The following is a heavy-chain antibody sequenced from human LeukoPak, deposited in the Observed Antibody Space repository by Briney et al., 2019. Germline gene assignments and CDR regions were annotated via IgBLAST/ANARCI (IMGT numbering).Heavy chain of an antibody. J-gene: IGHJ4*02. CDR1: GFAFSGYA. Sequence: GGSLRLSCAASGFAFSGYAMSWVRQAPGKGLEWVSGISAGGGSTYYADSVKGRFTISRDDSKNTLYLQMNSLRVDDTAVYYCAKAYGYSNRGIDYWGQGTLVTVSS. V-gene: IGHV3-23*01. CDR2: ISAGGGST. CDR3: AKAYGYSNRGIDY. D-gene: IGHD6-13*01.